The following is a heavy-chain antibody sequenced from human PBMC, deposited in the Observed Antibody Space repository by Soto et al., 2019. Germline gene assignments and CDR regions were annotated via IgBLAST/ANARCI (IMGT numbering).Heavy chain of an antibody. V-gene: IGHV3-9*01. D-gene: IGHD3-3*01. Sequence: EVQLVESGGGLVHPGRSLRLSCVASGFRFEDHVMNWVRQAPGKGLEWVGHISWNSYSIGYGGSVRGRFTISRDNAKNTLYLQMNSLRPEDTALSYWARSWSDSTSGRVDVWGQGTTVTVSS. CDR3: ARSWSDSTSGRVDV. J-gene: IGHJ6*02. CDR2: ISWNSYSI. CDR1: GFRFEDHV.